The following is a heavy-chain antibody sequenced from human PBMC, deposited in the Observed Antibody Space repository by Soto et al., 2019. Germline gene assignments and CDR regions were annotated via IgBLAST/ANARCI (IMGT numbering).Heavy chain of an antibody. CDR2: ICYDGSNK. J-gene: IGHJ6*02. Sequence: QVQLVESGGGVVQPGRSLRLSCAASGFTFSSYGMHWVRQAPGKGLEWVAVICYDGSNKYYADSVKGRCTISRDNSKNTLYLQMNSLRAEDTAVYYCARAPTYSSSYYYYGMDVWGQGTTVTVSS. V-gene: IGHV3-33*01. CDR1: GFTFSSYG. D-gene: IGHD6-6*01. CDR3: ARAPTYSSSYYYYGMDV.